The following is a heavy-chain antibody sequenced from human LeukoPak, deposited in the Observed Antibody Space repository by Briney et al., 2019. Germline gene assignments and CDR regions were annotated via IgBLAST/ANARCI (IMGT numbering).Heavy chain of an antibody. D-gene: IGHD3-10*01. J-gene: IGHJ4*02. Sequence: GGSLRLSCAASGFTFSDYNMRWIRQAPGKGLEWVSSISRSGSTKYYADSVKGRFTISRDKAKNSLYLQMNSLRPEDTAVYYCARERTPKPYYGSGTYYRYFDLWGQGTLVTVSS. V-gene: IGHV3-11*04. CDR3: ARERTPKPYYGSGTYYRYFDL. CDR2: ISRSGSTK. CDR1: GFTFSDYN.